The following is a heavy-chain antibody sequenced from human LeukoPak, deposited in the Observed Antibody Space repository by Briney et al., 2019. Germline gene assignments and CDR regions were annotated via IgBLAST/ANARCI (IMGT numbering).Heavy chain of an antibody. CDR1: GGPISSDY. D-gene: IGHD6-6*01. Sequence: SETLSLTCTVSGGPISSDYWSWIRQPAGKGREWIGHIYTSGSTNYNPSLKSRVTISVDKSKNQFSLKLSFVPAADTAVYYCARSRYSSSSGLDFDYWGQGTLVTVSS. CDR3: ARSRYSSSSGLDFDY. J-gene: IGHJ4*02. V-gene: IGHV4-4*07. CDR2: IYTSGST.